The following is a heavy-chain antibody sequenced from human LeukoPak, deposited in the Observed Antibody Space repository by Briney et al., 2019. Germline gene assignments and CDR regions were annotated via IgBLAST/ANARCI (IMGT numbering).Heavy chain of an antibody. Sequence: GGSLRLSCAASGFTFSSYAMHWVRQAPGKGLEYVSGISSNGGSTYYAGSVKGRFTISRDNSKNTVNLQMGSLRIEDTAVYHCARMTLYGSGIVGWGQGILVTVSS. CDR2: ISSNGGST. D-gene: IGHD3-10*01. CDR3: ARMTLYGSGIVG. V-gene: IGHV3-64*02. CDR1: GFTFSSYA. J-gene: IGHJ4*02.